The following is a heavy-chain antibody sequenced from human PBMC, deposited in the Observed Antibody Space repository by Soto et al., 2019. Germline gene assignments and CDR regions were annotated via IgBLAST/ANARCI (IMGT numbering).Heavy chain of an antibody. CDR3: AKDYGDYARYFDY. CDR1: GFTFSSYA. J-gene: IGHJ4*02. D-gene: IGHD4-17*01. V-gene: IGHV3-23*01. CDR2: IGGSGGST. Sequence: EVQLLESGGGLVQPGGSLRLSCAASGFTFSSYAMGWVRQAPGKGLEWVSVIGGSGGSTFYADSVKGRFTISRDNSKNTLYLQMNSLRAEDTAACYCAKDYGDYARYFDYWGQGTLVTVSS.